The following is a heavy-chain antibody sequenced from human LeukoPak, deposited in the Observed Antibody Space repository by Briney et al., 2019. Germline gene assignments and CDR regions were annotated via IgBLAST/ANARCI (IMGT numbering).Heavy chain of an antibody. CDR3: ARGNGPVLRYFDWLLTPLDY. D-gene: IGHD3-9*01. V-gene: IGHV4-31*03. CDR2: IYYSGST. Sequence: SETLSLTCTVSGGSISSGGYYWSWIRQHPGKGLEWIGYIYYSGSTYYNPSLKCRVTISVDTSKNQFSLKLSSVTAADTAVYYCARGNGPVLRYFDWLLTPLDYWGQGTLVTVSS. CDR1: GGSISSGGYY. J-gene: IGHJ4*02.